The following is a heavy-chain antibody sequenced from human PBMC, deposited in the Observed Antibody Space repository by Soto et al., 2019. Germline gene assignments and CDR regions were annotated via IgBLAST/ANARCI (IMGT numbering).Heavy chain of an antibody. CDR2: IIPLLATP. CDR3: AGGRGASAGYYFDY. Sequence: VQSGAAVKKPGSSVKVSCKASGGTFSSYAFSWVLQAPGQGLEWMGGIIPLLATPNYAQKFQGRVTITADKPTSTAYMELSSLRSEDTAVYFCAGGRGASAGYYFDYWGQETLVTVSS. D-gene: IGHD6-13*01. J-gene: IGHJ4*02. V-gene: IGHV1-69*06. CDR1: GGTFSSYA.